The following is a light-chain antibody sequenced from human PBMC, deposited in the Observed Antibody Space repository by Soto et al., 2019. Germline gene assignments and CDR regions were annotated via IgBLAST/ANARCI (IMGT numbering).Light chain of an antibody. Sequence: EIVLTQSPGTLSLSPGERATLSCRASQSVSGDYIAWYQQKPGQAPRLLIYGASIRTTGIPDRFCGSGSGTDFTLTISRLEREDFAVYYCQHYGDFGGGTQVDIK. CDR1: QSVSGDY. J-gene: IGKJ4*01. CDR2: GAS. CDR3: QHYGD. V-gene: IGKV3-20*01.